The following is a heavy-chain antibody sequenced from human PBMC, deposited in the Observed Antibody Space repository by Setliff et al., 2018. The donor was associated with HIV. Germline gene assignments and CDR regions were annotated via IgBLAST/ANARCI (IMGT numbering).Heavy chain of an antibody. CDR2: IYHRGGT. Sequence: SETLSLTCSVSGSSISSNSYWWAWIRQPPGKGLEYIGTIYHRGGTFNNPSLKSRVTISVDTSKNHFSLKLRSVTAADTAVYYCAQLGMVDDFDYWGQGTLVTVSS. V-gene: IGHV4-39*07. CDR1: GSSISSNSY. J-gene: IGHJ4*02. D-gene: IGHD1-1*01. CDR3: AQLGMVDDFDY.